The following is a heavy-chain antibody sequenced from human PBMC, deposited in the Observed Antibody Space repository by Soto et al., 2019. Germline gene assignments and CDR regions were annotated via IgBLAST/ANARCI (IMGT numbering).Heavy chain of an antibody. J-gene: IGHJ6*02. CDR3: AKEERRGYYYYYGMDV. V-gene: IGHV3-33*06. Sequence: QVQLVESGGGVVQPGRSLRLSCAASGFTFSSYGMHWVRQAPGKGLEWVAVIWYDGSNKYYADSVKGRFTISRDNSKNTLYLQMNSLRAEDTAVYYCAKEERRGYYYYYGMDVWGQGTTVTVSS. CDR1: GFTFSSYG. CDR2: IWYDGSNK.